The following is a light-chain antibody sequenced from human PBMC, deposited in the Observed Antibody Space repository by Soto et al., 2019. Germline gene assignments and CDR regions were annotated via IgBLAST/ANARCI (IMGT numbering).Light chain of an antibody. V-gene: IGLV1-40*01. CDR1: SSNIGAGYD. CDR2: GNS. CDR3: QSYDSSLSSWV. J-gene: IGLJ3*02. Sequence: VLTQPPSVSGAPGQRVTISCTGSSSNIGAGYDVHWYQQLPGTAPKLLIYGNSNRPSGVPDRFSGSKSGTSASLAITGLQAEDEADYYCQSYDSSLSSWVFGGGTKLTVL.